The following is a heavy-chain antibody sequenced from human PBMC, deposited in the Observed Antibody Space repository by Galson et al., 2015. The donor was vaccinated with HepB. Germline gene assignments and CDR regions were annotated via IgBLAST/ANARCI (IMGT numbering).Heavy chain of an antibody. J-gene: IGHJ6*03. Sequence: SLRLSCAASGFTFSTSAMHWVRQAPGKGLQWVAVISYDGTNKYYADSVKGRFTISRDNSKSTLSLQMNSLRPEDTAVYYCARDAGDFYYYMDVWGKGTTVTVSS. CDR2: ISYDGTNK. CDR1: GFTFSTSA. CDR3: ARDAGDFYYYMDV. V-gene: IGHV3-30-3*01.